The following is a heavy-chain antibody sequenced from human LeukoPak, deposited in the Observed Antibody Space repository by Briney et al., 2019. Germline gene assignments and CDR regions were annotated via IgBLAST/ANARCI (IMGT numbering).Heavy chain of an antibody. CDR3: ARGGAAAGPHYYYYGMDV. Sequence: PSETLSLTCSVSGGFNAHYYWSWIRQPPGKGLEWIGYFYHSGSTNYNPSLKSRVTISVDTSKNQFSLKLSSVTAADTAVYYCARGGAAAGPHYYYYGMDVWGQGTTVTVSS. CDR1: GGFNAHYY. D-gene: IGHD6-13*01. J-gene: IGHJ6*02. CDR2: FYHSGST. V-gene: IGHV4-59*01.